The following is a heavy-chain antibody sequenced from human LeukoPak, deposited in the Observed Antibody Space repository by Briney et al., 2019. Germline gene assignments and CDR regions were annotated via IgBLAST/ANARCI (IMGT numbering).Heavy chain of an antibody. CDR3: ARDQSDGVAAADPSLYYGMDV. Sequence: GGSLRLSCAASGFTVSSNYMSWVRQAPGKGLESVSVIYSGGSTYYADSVKGRFTISRDNSKNTLYLQMNSLRAEDTAVYYCARDQSDGVAAADPSLYYGMDVWGQGTTVTVSS. CDR1: GFTVSSNY. V-gene: IGHV3-66*02. CDR2: IYSGGST. J-gene: IGHJ6*02. D-gene: IGHD6-13*01.